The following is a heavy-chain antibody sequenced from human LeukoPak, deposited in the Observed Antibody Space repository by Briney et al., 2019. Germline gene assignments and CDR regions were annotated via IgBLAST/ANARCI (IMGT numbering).Heavy chain of an antibody. Sequence: ASVKVSCKVSGYTLTELSMYWVRQAPGKGLEWMGGFDPEDGETIYAQKFQGRVTMTEDTSTDTAYMELSSLRSEDTAVYYCATTSGGSYGYFDYWGQGTLVTVSS. J-gene: IGHJ4*02. D-gene: IGHD1-26*01. CDR1: GYTLTELS. V-gene: IGHV1-24*01. CDR2: FDPEDGET. CDR3: ATTSGGSYGYFDY.